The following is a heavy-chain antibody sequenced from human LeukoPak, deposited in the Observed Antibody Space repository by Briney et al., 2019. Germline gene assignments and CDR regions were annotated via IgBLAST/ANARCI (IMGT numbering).Heavy chain of an antibody. D-gene: IGHD6-19*01. CDR2: ISSGSSYI. V-gene: IGHV3-21*01. Sequence: GGSLRLSCAASGFTFSTYSMNWVRQAPGKGLEWVSSISSGSSYIYYADSVKGRFTISRDNAKNSLYLQMSSLRAEDTAVYYCATQIAVAGDWYFDLWGRGTLVTVSS. J-gene: IGHJ2*01. CDR3: ATQIAVAGDWYFDL. CDR1: GFTFSTYS.